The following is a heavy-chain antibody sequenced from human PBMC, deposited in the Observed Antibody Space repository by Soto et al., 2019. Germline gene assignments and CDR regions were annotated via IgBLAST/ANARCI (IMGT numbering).Heavy chain of an antibody. D-gene: IGHD6-19*01. Sequence: PXETLSLPCTVSGCAIRNSVYYWGWIRQPPGKGLEWIGTIYYDGSVAYSPSLKSRVTLSVDTSRNHFSVKINSVTAADTAVYFCARHRIAVAGPLDYWRQGTLVTVSS. V-gene: IGHV4-39*01. J-gene: IGHJ4*02. CDR2: IYYDGSV. CDR3: ARHRIAVAGPLDY. CDR1: GCAIRNSVYY.